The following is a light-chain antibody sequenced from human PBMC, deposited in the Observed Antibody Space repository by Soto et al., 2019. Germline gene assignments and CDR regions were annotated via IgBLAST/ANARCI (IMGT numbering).Light chain of an antibody. Sequence: QSVLTQPPSVSGAPGQRVTISCTGSSSNIGTGYDVHWYQQLPGTAPKLLIYANNDRPSGVPDRFSGSKSGASVSLAITGLQAEDEADYYCQSYDSSLSGGVFGGGTQLTVL. CDR2: ANN. V-gene: IGLV1-40*01. CDR3: QSYDSSLSGGV. J-gene: IGLJ3*02. CDR1: SSNIGTGYD.